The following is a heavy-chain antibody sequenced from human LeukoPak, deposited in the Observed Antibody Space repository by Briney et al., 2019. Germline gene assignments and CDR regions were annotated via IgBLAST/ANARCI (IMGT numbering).Heavy chain of an antibody. V-gene: IGHV4-59*08. Sequence: PSETLSLTCTVSGGSISSYYWSWIRQPPGKGLEWIGYIYYSGSTNYNPSLKSRVTISVDTSKNQFSLKLSSVTAADTAVYYCARGDFWSGYYTFDYWGQGTLVTVSS. CDR3: ARGDFWSGYYTFDY. J-gene: IGHJ4*02. CDR2: IYYSGST. CDR1: GGSISSYY. D-gene: IGHD3-3*01.